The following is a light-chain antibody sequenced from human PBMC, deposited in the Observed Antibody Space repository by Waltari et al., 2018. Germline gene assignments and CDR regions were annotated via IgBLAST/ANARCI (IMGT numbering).Light chain of an antibody. V-gene: IGKV3-15*01. CDR1: QSVSSN. CDR3: QQYNYWPPVT. Sequence: TVMTQSPVALSVSPGERVTLPCRASQSVSSNLAWYQQKPGQAPRLLIYGVSTRATGIPARFSGSGSGTEFTLTISSLQSEDFAVYYCQQYNYWPPVTFGGGTKVEIK. J-gene: IGKJ4*01. CDR2: GVS.